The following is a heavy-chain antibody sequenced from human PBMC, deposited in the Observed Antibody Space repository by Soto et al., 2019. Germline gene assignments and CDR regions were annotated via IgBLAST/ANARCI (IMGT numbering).Heavy chain of an antibody. Sequence: EVQLLESGGGLVQPGGSLRLSCAASGFTFSTYAMSWVRQAPGKGLEWVSAISGSGGSTYYADSVKGRFTISRDNSKNTLFLQMNSLRAEDTAVHYCARGLGYCSSTSCYIWFDSWGQGPLVTVSS. CDR1: GFTFSTYA. V-gene: IGHV3-23*01. J-gene: IGHJ5*01. CDR3: ARGLGYCSSTSCYIWFDS. CDR2: ISGSGGST. D-gene: IGHD2-2*02.